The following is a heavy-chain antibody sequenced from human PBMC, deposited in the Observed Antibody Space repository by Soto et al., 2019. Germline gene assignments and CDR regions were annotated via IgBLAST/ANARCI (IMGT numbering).Heavy chain of an antibody. J-gene: IGHJ5*02. D-gene: IGHD2-2*01. Sequence: QVQLVESGGGLVKPGGSLRVSCAASGFSFSDYYMTWIRQAPGKGLEWVSYISGSGDNIHYADSVKGRFTISRDNAKNSLYLQMDSLRVEDTAVYYCARGACITCYYADGFDTWGQRTLVTVSS. CDR3: ARGACITCYYADGFDT. V-gene: IGHV3-11*01. CDR2: ISGSGDNI. CDR1: GFSFSDYY.